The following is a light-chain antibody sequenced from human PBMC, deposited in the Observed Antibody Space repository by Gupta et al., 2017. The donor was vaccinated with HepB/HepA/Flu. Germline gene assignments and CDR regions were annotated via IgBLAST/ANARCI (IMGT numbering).Light chain of an antibody. Sequence: DIQMTQSPSSLSASVGDRVTITCRASQSISIYLNWYQQKPGKVPTILIYSESSLQSGVPSRLSGSGSGTDFTLTISSLQPEDFSTSYCYQSYSTYLITFGQGTRLEIK. CDR2: SES. CDR3: YQSYSTYLIT. V-gene: IGKV1-39*01. J-gene: IGKJ5*01. CDR1: QSISIY.